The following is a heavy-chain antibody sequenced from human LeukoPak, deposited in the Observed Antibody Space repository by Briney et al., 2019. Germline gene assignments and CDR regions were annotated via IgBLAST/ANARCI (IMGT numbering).Heavy chain of an antibody. V-gene: IGHV1-18*01. CDR3: ARDVPGYDFWSGSNWFDP. CDR1: GYTFTSYG. CDR2: ISAYNGNT. D-gene: IGHD3-3*01. Sequence: ASVKVSCKASGYTFTSYGISWVRQAPGQGLEWMGWISAYNGNTNYAQKLQGRVTMTTDTSTSTAYMELRSLRSDDTAVYYCARDVPGYDFWSGSNWFDPWGQGTLVTVSS. J-gene: IGHJ5*02.